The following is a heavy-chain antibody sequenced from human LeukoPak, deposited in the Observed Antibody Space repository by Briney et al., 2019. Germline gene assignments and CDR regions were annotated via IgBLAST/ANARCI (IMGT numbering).Heavy chain of an antibody. CDR2: ISGNGGTT. V-gene: IGHV3-23*01. Sequence: GGSLRLSCAASGFTFSNYAMSWVRQAPGKGLEWVSAISGNGGTTFYADSVKGRFTISRDNSKNTLYLQMNSLRDEDTAVYYCAKDWKEVAYCSGGSCYSDYWGQGTLVIVSS. J-gene: IGHJ4*02. D-gene: IGHD2-15*01. CDR1: GFTFSNYA. CDR3: AKDWKEVAYCSGGSCYSDY.